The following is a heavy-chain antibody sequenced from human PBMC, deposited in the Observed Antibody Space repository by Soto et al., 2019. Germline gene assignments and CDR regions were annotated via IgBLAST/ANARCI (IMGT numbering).Heavy chain of an antibody. CDR1: GFTFSSYA. V-gene: IGHV3-30-3*01. J-gene: IGHJ1*01. Sequence: PGGSLRLSCAASGFTFSSYAMHWVRQAPGKGLEWVAVISYDGSNKYYADSVKGRFTISRDNSKNTLYLQMNSLRAEDTAVYYCATQWLGHRAGYFQHWGQGTLVTVSS. CDR2: ISYDGSNK. CDR3: ATQWLGHRAGYFQH. D-gene: IGHD6-19*01.